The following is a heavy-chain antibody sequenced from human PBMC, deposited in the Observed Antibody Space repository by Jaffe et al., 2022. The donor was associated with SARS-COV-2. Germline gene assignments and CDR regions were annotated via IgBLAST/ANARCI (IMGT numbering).Heavy chain of an antibody. D-gene: IGHD4-17*01. CDR1: GFTFGDYA. V-gene: IGHV3-49*03. CDR2: IRSKAYGGTT. J-gene: IGHJ5*02. CDR3: TRERFYGDYAWFDP. Sequence: EVQLVESGGGLVQPGRSLRLSCTASGFTFGDYAMSWFRQAPGKGLEWVGFIRSKAYGGTTEYAASVKGRFTISRDDSKSIAYLQMNSLKTEDTAVYYCTRERFYGDYAWFDPWGQGTLVTVSS.